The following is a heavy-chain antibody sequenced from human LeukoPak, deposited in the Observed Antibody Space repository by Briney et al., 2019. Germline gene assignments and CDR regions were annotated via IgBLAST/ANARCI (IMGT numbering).Heavy chain of an antibody. Sequence: NPGGSLRLSCAASGFTFSSYSMNWVRQAPGKGLEWVSSISSSSSYIYYADSVKGRFTISRDNAKNSLYLQMNSLRAEDTAVYYCARGIVGASKRVAAFDIWGQGTMVTVSS. D-gene: IGHD1-26*01. CDR3: ARGIVGASKRVAAFDI. V-gene: IGHV3-21*01. J-gene: IGHJ3*02. CDR2: ISSSSSYI. CDR1: GFTFSSYS.